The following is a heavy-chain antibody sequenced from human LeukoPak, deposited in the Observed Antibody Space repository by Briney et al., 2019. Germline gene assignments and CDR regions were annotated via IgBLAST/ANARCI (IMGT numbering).Heavy chain of an antibody. CDR2: ISWDGGST. J-gene: IGHJ6*03. V-gene: IGHV3-43D*03. Sequence: GGSLRLSCAASGFTFDDYAMHWVRQAPGKGLEWVSLISWDGGSTYYADSVKGRFTISRDNSKNSLYLQMNSLRAEDTALYYCAKDGGYCSSTSCYSGLQNYYMDVWGKGTTVTVSS. D-gene: IGHD2-2*01. CDR1: GFTFDDYA. CDR3: AKDGGYCSSTSCYSGLQNYYMDV.